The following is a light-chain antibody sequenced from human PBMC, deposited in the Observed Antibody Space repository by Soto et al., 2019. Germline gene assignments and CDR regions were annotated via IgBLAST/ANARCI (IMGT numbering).Light chain of an antibody. CDR3: SSYTRSSTSYV. V-gene: IGLV2-14*01. J-gene: IGLJ1*01. CDR1: TNDIGGYKY. CDR2: EVS. Sequence: QSALTQPASVSGSPGQSITISCTGTTNDIGGYKYVSWYQQHPGKAPKLIIYEVSNRPSRVSNRFSGSKSGNTASLTISGLQAEDEADYYCSSYTRSSTSYVFGTGTKLTVL.